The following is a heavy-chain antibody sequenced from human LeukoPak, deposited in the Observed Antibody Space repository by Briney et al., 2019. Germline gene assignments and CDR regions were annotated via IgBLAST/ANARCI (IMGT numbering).Heavy chain of an antibody. J-gene: IGHJ5*02. Sequence: PGGSLRLSCAACGFTFSDYWMTWVRDAPGQGLEWVTNINRDGSERHYLDSVKGRFTISRDNANNLLYLQMNSLRAEDTAVYFCSRRNFGVATLFDPRGQGTLVTVSS. CDR1: GFTFSDYW. CDR2: INRDGSER. CDR3: SRRNFGVATLFDP. V-gene: IGHV3-7*01. D-gene: IGHD3-3*01.